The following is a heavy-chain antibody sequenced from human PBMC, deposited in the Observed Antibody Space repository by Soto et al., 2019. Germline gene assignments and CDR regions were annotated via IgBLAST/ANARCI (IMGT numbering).Heavy chain of an antibody. D-gene: IGHD6-19*01. CDR1: GYTFTSYG. CDR3: ERAVAVAGTDYYYYGMDV. J-gene: IGHJ6*02. CDR2: ISAYNGNT. Sequence: ASVKVSCKASGYTFTSYGISWVRQAPGQGREWMGWISAYNGNTNYAQKLQGRVTMTTDTSTSTAYMQLRSLRSDDTAVYSCERAVAVAGTDYYYYGMDVWGQGTTVTVSS. V-gene: IGHV1-18*01.